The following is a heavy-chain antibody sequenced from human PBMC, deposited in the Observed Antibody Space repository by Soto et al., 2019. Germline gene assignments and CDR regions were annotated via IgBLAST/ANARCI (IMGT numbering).Heavy chain of an antibody. V-gene: IGHV3-23*01. J-gene: IGHJ6*02. D-gene: IGHD1-26*01. CDR3: ARDVWETTSMYYGLDV. CDR2: ITGSGAIT. CDR1: GFTFSSYA. Sequence: PVGSLRLSCAASGFTFSSYAMSWVRLAPGKGLKWVSGITGSGAITYYTDSVKGRFTISRDNSKNTLYLQMHSLRAEDTAVYYCARDVWETTSMYYGLDVWGLGTTVTVSS.